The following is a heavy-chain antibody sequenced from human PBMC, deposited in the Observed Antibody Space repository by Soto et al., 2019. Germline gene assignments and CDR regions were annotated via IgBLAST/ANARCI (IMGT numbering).Heavy chain of an antibody. CDR1: GGTFSSYA. CDR3: ARVPKRLYSYGVYYFDY. D-gene: IGHD5-18*01. J-gene: IGHJ4*02. Sequence: SVKVSCKASGGTFSSYAISWVRQAPGQGLEWMGGIIPIFGTANYAQKFQGRVTITADESTSTAYMELSSLRSEDTAVYYCARVPKRLYSYGVYYFDYWGQGTLVTVSS. CDR2: IIPIFGTA. V-gene: IGHV1-69*13.